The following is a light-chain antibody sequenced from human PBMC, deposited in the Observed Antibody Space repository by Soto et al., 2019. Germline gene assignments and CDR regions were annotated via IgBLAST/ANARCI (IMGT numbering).Light chain of an antibody. J-gene: IGKJ5*01. CDR2: AAS. V-gene: IGKV3-15*01. CDR1: QSVSSN. CDR3: QQYNNWPPIT. Sequence: EIVMTQSPATLSVSPVKRATLSCRASQSVSSNLAWYQQKPGQAPRLLIYAASTRATGIPARFSGSGSGTEFTLTISSLQSEDFAVYYCQQYNNWPPITFGQGTRLEIK.